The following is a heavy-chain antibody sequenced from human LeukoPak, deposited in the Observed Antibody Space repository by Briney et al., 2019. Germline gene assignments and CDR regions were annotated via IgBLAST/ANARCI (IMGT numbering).Heavy chain of an antibody. V-gene: IGHV1-69*04. CDR2: IIPILGIA. CDR1: GGTFSSYA. D-gene: IGHD1-1*01. CDR3: ARDRRTGTTWGAYNWFDP. Sequence: SVKVSCKASGGTFSSYAISWVRQAPGQGLEWMGRIIPILGIANYAQKFQGRVTITADKSTSTAYMELSSLRSEDTAVYYCARDRRTGTTWGAYNWFDPWGQGTLVTASS. J-gene: IGHJ5*02.